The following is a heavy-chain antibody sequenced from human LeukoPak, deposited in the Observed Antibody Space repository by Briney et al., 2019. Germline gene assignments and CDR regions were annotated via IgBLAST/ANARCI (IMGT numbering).Heavy chain of an antibody. V-gene: IGHV3-74*01. D-gene: IGHD1-26*01. CDR2: INSDGSDT. J-gene: IGHJ3*02. Sequence: GGSLRLSCAASGFTFSSYWMHWVRQAPGKGLVWVSCINSDGSDTSYADSVKGRFTISRDNAKNTLYLQMNSLRAEGTAVYYCARDFKWAFDIWGQGTMVTVSS. CDR1: GFTFSSYW. CDR3: ARDFKWAFDI.